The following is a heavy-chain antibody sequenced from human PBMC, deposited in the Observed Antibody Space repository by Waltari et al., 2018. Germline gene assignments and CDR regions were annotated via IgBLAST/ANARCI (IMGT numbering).Heavy chain of an antibody. Sequence: QLVESGGGLVQPGGSLRLSCVASGFTFSNFWMHWVRQASGKGLELVSRVRRAATRTDDAGSVKGRFTVSRDNSKNTLYLEMNSLRAEDTAVYYCANHRPGGYGMEVWGQGTTVTVSS. CDR1: GFTFSNFW. V-gene: IGHV3-74*01. CDR2: VRRAATRT. D-gene: IGHD2-15*01. CDR3: ANHRPGGYGMEV. J-gene: IGHJ6*02.